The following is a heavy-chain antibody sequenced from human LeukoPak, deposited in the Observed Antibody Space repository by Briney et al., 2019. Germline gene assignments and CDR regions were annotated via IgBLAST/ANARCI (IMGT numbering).Heavy chain of an antibody. CDR1: GGSISSYY. Sequence: PSETLSLTCTVSGGSISSYYWSWIRQPPGKGLEWIGYIYYSGSTNYNPSLKSRVTISVDTSKDQFSLKLSSVTAADTAVYYCARGSGSYSSYYFDYWGQGTLVTVSS. J-gene: IGHJ4*02. CDR2: IYYSGST. CDR3: ARGSGSYSSYYFDY. D-gene: IGHD1-26*01. V-gene: IGHV4-59*01.